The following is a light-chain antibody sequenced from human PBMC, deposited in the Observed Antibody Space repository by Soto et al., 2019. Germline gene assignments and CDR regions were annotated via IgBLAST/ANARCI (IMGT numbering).Light chain of an antibody. CDR3: SSYASSSSYV. Sequence: QSVLTRPASVSGSPGQSITSSCTGTSSDVGGYNHVSWYQIHPGKAPKLIIYEVTSRPSGVSYRFSGSKSGNSASLTISGLQAEDEADYYCSSYASSSSYVFGGGTKVTVL. CDR1: SSDVGGYNH. J-gene: IGLJ1*01. CDR2: EVT. V-gene: IGLV2-14*01.